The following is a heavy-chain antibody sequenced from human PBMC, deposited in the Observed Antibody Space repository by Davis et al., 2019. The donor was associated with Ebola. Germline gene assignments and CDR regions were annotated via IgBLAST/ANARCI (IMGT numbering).Heavy chain of an antibody. D-gene: IGHD1-1*01. CDR2: IYPGDSDT. J-gene: IGHJ6*02. CDR3: ARVKTENYYYYGMDV. CDR1: GYSFISYW. V-gene: IGHV5-51*01. Sequence: PGGSLRLSCKGSGYSFISYWIGWVRQMPGKGLEWMGVIYPGDSDTRYSPSFQGQVTISADKSISTAYLQWSSLKASDTAMYYCARVKTENYYYYGMDVWGQGTTVTVSS.